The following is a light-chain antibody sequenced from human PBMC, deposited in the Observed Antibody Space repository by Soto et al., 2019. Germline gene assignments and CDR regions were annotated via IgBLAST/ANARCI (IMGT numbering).Light chain of an antibody. V-gene: IGKV3-20*01. CDR1: QSVSSSY. CDR2: GAS. Sequence: IGLTQSPGTLSLSPGERATLSCMASQSVSSSYLAWYQQNPGQAHRPLSYGASSRAIGIPDRFSGSGSGTDFTLTISRLEPEDFAVYYCQQYGRSPWTFGQGTKVEIK. CDR3: QQYGRSPWT. J-gene: IGKJ1*01.